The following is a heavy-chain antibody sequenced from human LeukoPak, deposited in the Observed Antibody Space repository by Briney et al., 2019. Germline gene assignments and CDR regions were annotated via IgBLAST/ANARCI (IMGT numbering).Heavy chain of an antibody. CDR2: MYRSDAT. CDR3: ARDLPDQGAY. Sequence: GGSLRLSCAASGLTVSSNYMSWVRQAPGKGLEWVSVMYRSDATYYADFVKGRFTMSRDSSKNTVYLQMNSLRSEDTAVYYCARDLPDQGAYWGQGTLVIVSS. V-gene: IGHV3-53*01. J-gene: IGHJ4*02. CDR1: GLTVSSNY. D-gene: IGHD1-14*01.